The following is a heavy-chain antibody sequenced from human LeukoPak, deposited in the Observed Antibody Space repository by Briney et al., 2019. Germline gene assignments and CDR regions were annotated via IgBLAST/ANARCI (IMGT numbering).Heavy chain of an antibody. D-gene: IGHD2-8*02. Sequence: GGSLRLSGTASGFTFSSYAMHWVREPPGKGLEWLESNSNDGTYNYYADNVKGRFIIYRDNSQNTLYLQMNSLRAEDTSVYFCARALDTGGTDYWGQGTLVTVSS. CDR3: ARALDTGGTDY. CDR2: NSNDGTYN. J-gene: IGHJ4*02. V-gene: IGHV3-30-3*01. CDR1: GFTFSSYA.